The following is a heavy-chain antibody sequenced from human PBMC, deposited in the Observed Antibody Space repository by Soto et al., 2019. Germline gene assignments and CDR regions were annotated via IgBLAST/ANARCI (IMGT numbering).Heavy chain of an antibody. Sequence: QVQLQESGPGLVKPSETLSLTCTVSGGSVSSGSYYWSWIRQPPGKGLEWIGYIYYSGSTNYNPSLKSRVTISVDTSKNQFSLKLSSVTAADTAVYYCARHLHHDFWRGRGMGYFDYWGQGTLVTVSS. CDR2: IYYSGST. D-gene: IGHD3-3*01. J-gene: IGHJ4*02. CDR3: ARHLHHDFWRGRGMGYFDY. V-gene: IGHV4-61*01. CDR1: GGSVSSGSYY.